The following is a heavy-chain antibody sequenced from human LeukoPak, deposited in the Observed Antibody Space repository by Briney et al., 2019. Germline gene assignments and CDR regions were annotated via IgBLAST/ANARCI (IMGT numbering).Heavy chain of an antibody. CDR3: ARVEGDKWLSFDY. Sequence: PSDTLSLTCTVSGGSISSYYWSWIRQPPGQGLEWIGYIYYSGSTNYNPSLKSRVTISVDTSKNQFSLKLSSVTAADTAVYYCARVEGDKWLSFDYWGQGTLVTVSS. J-gene: IGHJ4*02. D-gene: IGHD6-19*01. V-gene: IGHV4-59*07. CDR1: GGSISSYY. CDR2: IYYSGST.